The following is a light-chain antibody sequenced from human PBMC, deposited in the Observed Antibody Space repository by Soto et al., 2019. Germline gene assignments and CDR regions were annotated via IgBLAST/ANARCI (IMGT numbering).Light chain of an antibody. CDR3: QQYANWSKT. CDR1: QSVSNK. V-gene: IGKV3-15*01. Sequence: EIAVTQSPATLSVSPGERATLSCRASQSVSNKLVWYQQKPGQAPRLLIYAASTRATGIPARFSGSGSETEFTLTISSLQSEDLAVYYCQQYANWSKTFGQGTKVDIK. CDR2: AAS. J-gene: IGKJ1*01.